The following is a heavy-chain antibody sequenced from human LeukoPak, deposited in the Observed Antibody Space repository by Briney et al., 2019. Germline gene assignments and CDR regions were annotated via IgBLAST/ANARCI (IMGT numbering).Heavy chain of an antibody. J-gene: IGHJ4*02. D-gene: IGHD6-19*01. CDR1: GFTFSSYW. V-gene: IGHV3-7*01. Sequence: GGSLRLSCAASGFTFSSYWMSWVRQAPGKGLEWVANIKQDGNEKYYVDSVKGRFTISRDNAKNSLYLQMNSLRAEDTAVYYCASEAVAGTFDYWGQGTLVTVSS. CDR2: IKQDGNEK. CDR3: ASEAVAGTFDY.